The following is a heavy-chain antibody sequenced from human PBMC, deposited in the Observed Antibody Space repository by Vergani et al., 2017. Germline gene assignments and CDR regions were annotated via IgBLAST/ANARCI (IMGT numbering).Heavy chain of an antibody. J-gene: IGHJ6*02. D-gene: IGHD4-11*01. CDR1: GFTFSNAR. Sequence: EVQLVESGGGLVKPGGSLRLSCAASGFTFSNARMSWVRQAPGKGLEWVGRIKSKTDGGTTDYAAPVKGRFTISRDDSKNTLYLQMNSLKTEDTAVYYCTPRGGYSNWDYYYYGMDVWGQGTTVTVSS. CDR3: TPRGGYSNWDYYYYGMDV. V-gene: IGHV3-15*01. CDR2: IKSKTDGGTT.